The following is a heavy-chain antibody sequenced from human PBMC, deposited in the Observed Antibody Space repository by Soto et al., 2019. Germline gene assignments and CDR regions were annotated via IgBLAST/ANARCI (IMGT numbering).Heavy chain of an antibody. J-gene: IGHJ4*02. V-gene: IGHV5-51*01. Sequence: PGESLKISCKGSGYSFTSQWIGWVRQMPGKGLEWMGIIYPDDSDTRYSPSFRGQVTISADKSISTAYLQWSSLKASDTAMYYCARHAGPFRDYVWGTYRYTHFWGQGILVTVSS. D-gene: IGHD3-16*02. CDR2: IYPDDSDT. CDR1: GYSFTSQW. CDR3: ARHAGPFRDYVWGTYRYTHF.